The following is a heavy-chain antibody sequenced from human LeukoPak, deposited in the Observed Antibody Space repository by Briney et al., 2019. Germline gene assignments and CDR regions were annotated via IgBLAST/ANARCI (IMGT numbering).Heavy chain of an antibody. CDR2: ISAYNGNT. J-gene: IGHJ3*02. CDR1: GYTLTSYG. D-gene: IGHD3-22*01. Sequence: ASVKVSCKASGYTLTSYGISWVRQAPGQGLEWMGWISAYNGNTNYAQKLQGRVTMTTDTSTSTAYMELGSLRSDDTAVYYCARDSSYRITMIVVVPDAFDIWGQGTMVTVSS. CDR3: ARDSSYRITMIVVVPDAFDI. V-gene: IGHV1-18*01.